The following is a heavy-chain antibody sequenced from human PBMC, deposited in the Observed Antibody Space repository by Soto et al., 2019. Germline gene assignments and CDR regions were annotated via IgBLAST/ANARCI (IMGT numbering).Heavy chain of an antibody. D-gene: IGHD6-6*01. CDR1: GDSINNTYW. J-gene: IGHJ4*02. V-gene: IGHV4-4*02. Sequence: SETLSLTCFVSGDSINNTYWWSWVRQAPEKGLEWIGEIYHTGGRSYMPSLRGRITLSVDTSKNQFSLNLASVSAADTAVYYCARAPKVSGSSQTRPDFWGQGTLVT. CDR3: ARAPKVSGSSQTRPDF. CDR2: IYHTGGR.